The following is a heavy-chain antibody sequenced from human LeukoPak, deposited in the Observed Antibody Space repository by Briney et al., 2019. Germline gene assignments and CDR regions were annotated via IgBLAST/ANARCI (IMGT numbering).Heavy chain of an antibody. CDR3: AKGGVYDSSVYFDY. J-gene: IGHJ4*02. CDR1: GFTFEAYA. D-gene: IGHD3-22*01. V-gene: IGHV3-43D*03. Sequence: PRGSLRLSCAASGFTFEAYAMHWGRQAPGHGLGWGSVIGWDGGYTYYADSVKGRFTISRDNSKNSLYLQMNSLRAEDTALYYCAKGGVYDSSVYFDYWGQGTLVTVSS. CDR2: IGWDGGYT.